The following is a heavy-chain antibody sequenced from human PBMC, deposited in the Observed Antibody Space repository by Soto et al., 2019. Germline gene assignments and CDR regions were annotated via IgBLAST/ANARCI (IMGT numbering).Heavy chain of an antibody. CDR2: ISAYNGNT. CDR1: GYTFTSYG. V-gene: IGHV1-18*01. D-gene: IGHD2-21*01. CDR3: ASEALDAIEGVHYYYGIDV. Sequence: QVQLVQSGAEVKKPGASVKVSCKASGYTFTSYGISWVRQAPGQVLEWMGWISAYNGNTNYPQNLQGRVTMTTDTSTSTAYMVLRSLRSDDTAVYFCASEALDAIEGVHYYYGIDVSGPGTTVTVSS. J-gene: IGHJ6*02.